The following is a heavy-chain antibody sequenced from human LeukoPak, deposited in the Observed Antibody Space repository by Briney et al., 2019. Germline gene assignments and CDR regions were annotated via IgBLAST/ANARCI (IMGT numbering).Heavy chain of an antibody. CDR3: ARESLDIVVVPAAIREYNWFDP. Sequence: PSETLSLTCTVSGGSISSGSYYWSWIRQPAGKGLEWIGRIYTGGSTNYNPSLKSRVTISVDTSKNQFSLKLSSVAAADTAVYYCARESLDIVVVPAAIREYNWFDPWGQGTLVTVSS. V-gene: IGHV4-61*02. CDR2: IYTGGST. D-gene: IGHD2-2*02. J-gene: IGHJ5*02. CDR1: GGSISSGSYY.